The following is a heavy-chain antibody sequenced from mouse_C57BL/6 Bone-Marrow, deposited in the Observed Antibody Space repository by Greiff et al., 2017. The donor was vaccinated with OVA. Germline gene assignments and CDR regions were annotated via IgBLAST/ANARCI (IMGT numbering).Heavy chain of an antibody. V-gene: IGHV1-64*01. Sequence: QVQLQQPGAELVKPGASVKLSCKTSGYTLTSYWMHWVKQRPGQGLEWIGMIHPNSGSTNYNEKFKSKATLTVDKSSSTAYMQLSSLTSEDSAVYYCARGGFYYSNFVRWYFDVWGTGTTVTVSS. CDR3: ARGGFYYSNFVRWYFDV. CDR1: GYTLTSYW. J-gene: IGHJ1*03. CDR2: IHPNSGST. D-gene: IGHD2-5*01.